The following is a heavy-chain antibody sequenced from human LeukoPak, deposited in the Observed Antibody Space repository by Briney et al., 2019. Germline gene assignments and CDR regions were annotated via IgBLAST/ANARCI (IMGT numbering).Heavy chain of an antibody. V-gene: IGHV3-23*01. CDR1: GFTFSDYA. J-gene: IGHJ4*02. Sequence: GGSLRLSCAASGFTFSDYAMNWVRQAPGKGLERVSGLSASDGSTYNADSVKGRFTISRDISTNTLFLQMNSLRAEDTAVYYCAKTPYSDTRRVFFDYWGQGTQVTVSS. CDR3: AKTPYSDTRRVFFDY. D-gene: IGHD3-22*01. CDR2: LSASDGST.